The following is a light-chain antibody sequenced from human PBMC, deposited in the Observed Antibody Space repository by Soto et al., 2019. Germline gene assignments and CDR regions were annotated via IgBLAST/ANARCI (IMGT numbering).Light chain of an antibody. J-gene: IGKJ3*01. CDR3: MQALQTPIT. V-gene: IGKV4-1*01. Sequence: DIVMTQSPDSLAVSLGERATINCKSSQSVYYRSNKKNYLGWYQQKPGQPPKLLISRASTRESGVPDRFSGSGSGTDFTLKISRVEAEDVGVYYCMQALQTPITFGPGTKVDIK. CDR2: RAS. CDR1: QSVYYRSNKKNY.